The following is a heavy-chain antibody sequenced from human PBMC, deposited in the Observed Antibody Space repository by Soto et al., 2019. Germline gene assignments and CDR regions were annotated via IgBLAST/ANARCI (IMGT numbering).Heavy chain of an antibody. CDR1: GFTFSSYA. CDR3: ANLGQYYDFWSGTDLDFDY. V-gene: IGHV3-23*01. J-gene: IGHJ4*02. Sequence: EVQLLESGGGLVQPGGSLRLSCAASGFTFSSYAMSWVRQAPGKGLEWVSAISGSGVSTYYADSVKGRFTISRDNYKNTVYLQMNSLRAEDTAVYYWANLGQYYDFWSGTDLDFDYWGQGTLVTVSS. D-gene: IGHD3-3*01. CDR2: ISGSGVST.